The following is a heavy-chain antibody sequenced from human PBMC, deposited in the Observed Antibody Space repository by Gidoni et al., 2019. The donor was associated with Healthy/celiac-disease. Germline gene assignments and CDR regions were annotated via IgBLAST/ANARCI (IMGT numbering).Heavy chain of an antibody. J-gene: IGHJ6*02. CDR3: AKSPMVRGEKPRYLNYYYYGMDV. CDR2: ISGSGGST. Sequence: EVQLVESGGGLVQPGGYLRLSCAASGFTFISYAMSWVRQAPGTGLEWVSAISGSGGSTYYADSVKGRFTISRDNSKNTLYLQMNSLRAEDTAVYYCAKSPMVRGEKPRYLNYYYYGMDVWGQGTTVTVSS. V-gene: IGHV3-23*04. CDR1: GFTFISYA. D-gene: IGHD3-10*01.